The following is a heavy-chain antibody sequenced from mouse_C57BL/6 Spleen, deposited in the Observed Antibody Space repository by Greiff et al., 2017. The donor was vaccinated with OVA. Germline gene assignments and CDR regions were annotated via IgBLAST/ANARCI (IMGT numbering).Heavy chain of an antibody. CDR3: ARGDYDYDEGDYYAMDY. D-gene: IGHD2-4*01. V-gene: IGHV1-64*01. J-gene: IGHJ4*01. CDR2: IHPNSGST. Sequence: VQLQQPGAELVKPGASVKLSCKASGYTFTSYWMHWVKQRPGQGLEWIGMIHPNSGSTNYNEKFKSKATLTVDKSSSTAYMQLSSLTSEDSAVYYCARGDYDYDEGDYYAMDYWGQGTSVTVSS. CDR1: GYTFTSYW.